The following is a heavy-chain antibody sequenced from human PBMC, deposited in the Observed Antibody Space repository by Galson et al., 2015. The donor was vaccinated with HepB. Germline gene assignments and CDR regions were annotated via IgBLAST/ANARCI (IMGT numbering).Heavy chain of an antibody. V-gene: IGHV3-23*01. CDR3: AKNGRAYCGGDCFSN. J-gene: IGHJ4*02. CDR1: GFTFSSYA. D-gene: IGHD2-21*01. CDR2: ISGSGGGT. Sequence: SLRLSCAASGFTFSSYAMSWVRQAPGEGLEWVSAISGSGGGTNYVESVKGRFTISRDNSKKTLYLEMHSLRVEDTAVYYCAKNGRAYCGGDCFSNWSQGTLVTVSS.